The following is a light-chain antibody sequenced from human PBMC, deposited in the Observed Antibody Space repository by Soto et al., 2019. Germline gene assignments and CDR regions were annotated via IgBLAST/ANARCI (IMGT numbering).Light chain of an antibody. Sequence: ILMTQSPATLSVSPGERATLSCRASQSVSNNLAWYQQKPGQAPSLLIYDASTRATGIPARFSGSGSGTEFTLTISGLQSEDFAVYYCQQYTNWPPWTFGQGTKVEIK. CDR2: DAS. J-gene: IGKJ1*01. CDR3: QQYTNWPPWT. CDR1: QSVSNN. V-gene: IGKV3-15*01.